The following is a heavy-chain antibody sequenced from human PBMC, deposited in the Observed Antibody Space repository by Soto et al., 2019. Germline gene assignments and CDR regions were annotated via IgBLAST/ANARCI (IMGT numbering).Heavy chain of an antibody. J-gene: IGHJ4*02. Sequence: QVQLVESGGGVVQPGRSLRLSYAASGFTFSSYGMHWVRQAPGKGLEWVAVISYDGSNKYYADSVKGRFTISRDNSKNTLYLQMNSLRAEDTAVYYCAAPLGDYDAFDYWGQGTLVTVSS. D-gene: IGHD3-16*01. CDR1: GFTFSSYG. CDR2: ISYDGSNK. V-gene: IGHV3-30*03. CDR3: AAPLGDYDAFDY.